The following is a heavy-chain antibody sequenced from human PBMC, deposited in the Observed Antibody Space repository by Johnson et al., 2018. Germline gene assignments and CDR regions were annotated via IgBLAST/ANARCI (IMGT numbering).Heavy chain of an antibody. V-gene: IGHV1-8*01. CDR1: GYTFTSYD. D-gene: IGHD2-2*02. CDR2: MNPNSGNT. CDR3: AGYRILTGSSTRCYTATGYYYGMDV. Sequence: QVQLVESGAEVKKPGASVKVSCKASGYTFTSYDINWVRQATGQGLEWMGWMNPNSGNTGYAQKFQGRVTMTRNTSISTAYMELSSLRSEDTAVYYCAGYRILTGSSTRCYTATGYYYGMDVWGQGTTVTVSS. J-gene: IGHJ6*02.